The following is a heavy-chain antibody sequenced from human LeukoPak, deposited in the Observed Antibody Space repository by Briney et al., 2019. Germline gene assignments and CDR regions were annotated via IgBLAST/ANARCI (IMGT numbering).Heavy chain of an antibody. V-gene: IGHV1-18*01. CDR3: ARDYYDSSGYPDY. D-gene: IGHD3-22*01. Sequence: KLQGRVTMTIDTSTSTAYMELRSLRSDDTAVYYCARDYYDSSGYPDYWGQGTLVTVSS. J-gene: IGHJ4*02.